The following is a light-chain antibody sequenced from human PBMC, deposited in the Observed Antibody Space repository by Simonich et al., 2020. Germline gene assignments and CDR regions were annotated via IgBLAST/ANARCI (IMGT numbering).Light chain of an antibody. CDR1: QSVLYSSNNKNY. V-gene: IGKV4-1*01. J-gene: IGKJ5*01. CDR3: QQYYSTPIT. CDR2: WAS. Sequence: DIVMTQSPDSLAVSLGERATINRKSSQSVLYSSNNKNYLAWYQQKPGQPPKLLIYWASTRESGVPDRFRGIGSGTDFTLTISSLQAEDVAVYYCQQYYSTPITFGQGTRLEIK.